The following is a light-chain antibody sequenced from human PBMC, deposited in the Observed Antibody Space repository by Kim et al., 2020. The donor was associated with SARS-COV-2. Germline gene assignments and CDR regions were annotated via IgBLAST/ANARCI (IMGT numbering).Light chain of an antibody. V-gene: IGKV3-11*01. CDR2: DAS. CDR1: QSVSTS. CDR3: QQREDWPLT. J-gene: IGKJ4*01. Sequence: EIVLTQSPATLSLSPGERATLSCRASQSVSTSVAWFQHKPGQAPRLLIHDASYRATGIPARFSGSGSGTDFTLTITGLQAEDFAVYYCQQREDWPLTFGGGTKVYIK.